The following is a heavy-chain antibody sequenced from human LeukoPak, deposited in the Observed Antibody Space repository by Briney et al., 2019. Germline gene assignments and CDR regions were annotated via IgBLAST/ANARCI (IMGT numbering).Heavy chain of an antibody. CDR3: AREYCSSTSCYQPDAFDI. J-gene: IGHJ3*02. V-gene: IGHV4-38-2*01. CDR1: GYSISSGYY. CDR2: IYHSGST. D-gene: IGHD2-2*01. Sequence: SETLPLTCAVSGYSISSGYYWGWIRQPPGKGLEWIGSIYHSGSTYYNPSLKSRVTISVDTSKNQFSLKLSSVTAADTDVYYCAREYCSSTSCYQPDAFDIWGQGTMVTVSS.